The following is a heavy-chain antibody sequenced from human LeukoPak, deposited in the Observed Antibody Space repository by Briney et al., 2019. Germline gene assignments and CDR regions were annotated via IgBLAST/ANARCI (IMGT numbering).Heavy chain of an antibody. V-gene: IGHV1-2*02. J-gene: IGHJ4*02. D-gene: IGHD1-26*01. Sequence: ASVKVSCKASQYTFTGYYMHWVRQAPGQGLEWMGWINPKSGGTKYAQKFQGRVTMTRDTSISTAYMELSSLRSDDTAVYYCAIESSGSWVGDYWGQGTLVTVSS. CDR1: QYTFTGYY. CDR2: INPKSGGT. CDR3: AIESSGSWVGDY.